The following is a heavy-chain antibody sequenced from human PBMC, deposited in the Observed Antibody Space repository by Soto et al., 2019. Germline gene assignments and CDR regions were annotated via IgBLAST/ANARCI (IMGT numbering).Heavy chain of an antibody. CDR1: GGSMSRGDYY. D-gene: IGHD2-21*02. CDR3: ARDLWGYCGTDCYPLDV. J-gene: IGHJ6*02. V-gene: IGHV4-30-4*02. Sequence: SETLSLTCTVSGGSMSRGDYYWSWIRQPPGKGLEWIGFIYHTGSTYYSPSLKNRVAISVDTSKNQFSLKLNSVTAADTAVYYCARDLWGYCGTDCYPLDVWGQGTTVTVSS. CDR2: IYHTGST.